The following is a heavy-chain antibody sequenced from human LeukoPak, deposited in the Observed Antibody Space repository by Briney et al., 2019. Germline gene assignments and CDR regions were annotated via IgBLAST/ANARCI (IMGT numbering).Heavy chain of an antibody. J-gene: IGHJ6*03. CDR3: AKGGYVDTARYYYYYMDV. D-gene: IGHD5-18*01. V-gene: IGHV3-23*01. CDR1: GFTFSSYA. CDR2: ISGGDGST. Sequence: QSGGSLRLSCAASGFTFSSYAMSWVRLAPGKGLKWVSSISGGDGSTYYANSVKGRFTISRDNSKNTLYLQMNSLRAEDTAVYYCAKGGYVDTARYYYYYMDVWGKGTTVTISS.